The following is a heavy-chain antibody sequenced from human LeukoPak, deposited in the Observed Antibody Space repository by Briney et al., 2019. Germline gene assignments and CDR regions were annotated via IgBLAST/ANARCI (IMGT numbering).Heavy chain of an antibody. Sequence: SETLSLTCTVSGGSISSSSYYWGWIRQPPGKGLEWIGSIYYSGSTYYNPSLKSRVTISVDTSKNQFSLKLSSVTAADTAVYYCARDRSSGWNRSGNAFDIWGQGTMVTVSS. CDR1: GGSISSSSYY. D-gene: IGHD6-19*01. CDR2: IYYSGST. V-gene: IGHV4-39*07. CDR3: ARDRSSGWNRSGNAFDI. J-gene: IGHJ3*02.